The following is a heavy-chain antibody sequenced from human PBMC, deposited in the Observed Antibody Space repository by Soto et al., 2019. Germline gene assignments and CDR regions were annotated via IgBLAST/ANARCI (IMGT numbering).Heavy chain of an antibody. CDR3: ARYEFSSSSSAFDI. CDR1: GGTFSSYA. CDR2: IIPIFGKA. D-gene: IGHD6-6*01. Sequence: QVQLVQSGAEVKKPGSSVKVSCKASGGTFSSYAISWVRQAPGQGLEWMGGIIPIFGKANYAQKVQGRVTITADESTSTAYMELSSLRSEDTAVDYCARYEFSSSSSAFDIWGQGTMVTVSS. V-gene: IGHV1-69*01. J-gene: IGHJ3*02.